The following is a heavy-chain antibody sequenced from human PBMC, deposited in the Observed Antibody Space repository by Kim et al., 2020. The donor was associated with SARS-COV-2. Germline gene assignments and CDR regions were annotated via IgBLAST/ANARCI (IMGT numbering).Heavy chain of an antibody. CDR2: IKSKTDGGTT. CDR3: TTDKTTIIRGPDDAFDI. D-gene: IGHD3-10*01. CDR1: GFTFNNAW. V-gene: IGHV3-15*01. Sequence: GGSLRLSCAASGFTFNNAWMSWVRQAPGKGLEWVGRIKSKTDGGTTDYAAPVKGRFTLSRDDSKNTLYLQMNSLKTEDTAVYYCTTDKTTIIRGPDDAFDIWGQGTMVTVSS. J-gene: IGHJ3*02.